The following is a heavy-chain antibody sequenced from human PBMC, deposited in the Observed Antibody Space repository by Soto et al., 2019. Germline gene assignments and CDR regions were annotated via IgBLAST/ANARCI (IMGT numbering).Heavy chain of an antibody. V-gene: IGHV1-69*02. CDR1: GGTFSSYT. J-gene: IGHJ4*02. D-gene: IGHD4-17*01. CDR3: ASDRLNDYGFVFDY. CDR2: IIPILGIA. Sequence: QVQLVQSGAEVKKPGSSVKVSCKASGGTFSSYTISWVRQAPGQGLEWMGRIIPILGIANYAQKFQGRVTITADKSTSTAYMELSSLRSEDTAVYYCASDRLNDYGFVFDYWGQGTLVTVSS.